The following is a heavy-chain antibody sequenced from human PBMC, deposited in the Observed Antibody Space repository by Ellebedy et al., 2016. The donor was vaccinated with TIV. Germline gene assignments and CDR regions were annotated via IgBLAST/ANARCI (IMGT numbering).Heavy chain of an antibody. CDR3: ATSGYSNTWLFRGMDV. D-gene: IGHD6-13*01. J-gene: IGHJ6*02. Sequence: SLKISCAASGFTFDDYGMHWVRQAPGKGLEWVSGISWNSGSIGYADSVKGRFTVSRDNAKNSLYLQMNGLRAEDTAVYYCATSGYSNTWLFRGMDVWGQGTTVTVSS. V-gene: IGHV3-9*01. CDR2: ISWNSGSI. CDR1: GFTFDDYG.